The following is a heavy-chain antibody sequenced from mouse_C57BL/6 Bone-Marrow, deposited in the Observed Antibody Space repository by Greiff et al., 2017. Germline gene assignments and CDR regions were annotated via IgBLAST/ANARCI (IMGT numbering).Heavy chain of an antibody. CDR3: TRPDLTGTRY. CDR2: IDPETGGT. V-gene: IGHV1-15*01. Sequence: QVQLQQSGAELVRPGASVTLSCKASGYTFTDYEMHWVKQTPVHGLEWIGAIDPETGGTAYNQKFKGKAILTADESSSTAYMELRSLTSEDSAVYYCTRPDLTGTRYWGQGTTLTVSS. J-gene: IGHJ2*01. CDR1: GYTFTDYE. D-gene: IGHD4-1*01.